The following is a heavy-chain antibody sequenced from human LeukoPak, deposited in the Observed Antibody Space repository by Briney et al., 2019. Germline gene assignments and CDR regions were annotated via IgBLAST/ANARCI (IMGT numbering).Heavy chain of an antibody. Sequence: ASVKVSCKASGYTFTGYYMHWVRQAPGQGLEWMGWINPNSGGTNYAQKFQGRVTMTRDTSTSTAYMELSRLRSDDTAVYYCARSPVLLWFGEFTWGQGTLVTVSS. J-gene: IGHJ5*02. V-gene: IGHV1-2*02. D-gene: IGHD3-10*01. CDR1: GYTFTGYY. CDR3: ARSPVLLWFGEFT. CDR2: INPNSGGT.